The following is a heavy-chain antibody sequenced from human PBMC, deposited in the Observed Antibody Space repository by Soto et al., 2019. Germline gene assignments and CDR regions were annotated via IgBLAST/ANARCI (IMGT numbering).Heavy chain of an antibody. CDR3: AREETGTLLSPPYTTTIVGMDV. CDR2: VYYTGST. CDR1: GGSISSYY. Sequence: TLSLTCTVAGGSISSYYWSWIRQPPGKGLEWIGSVYYTGSTDYNPSLKSRVTISVDTSKNQFSLKLSSVTAADTAVYYCAREETGTLLSPPYTTTIVGMDVWGQGTTVTVSS. D-gene: IGHD1-1*01. J-gene: IGHJ6*02. V-gene: IGHV4-59*12.